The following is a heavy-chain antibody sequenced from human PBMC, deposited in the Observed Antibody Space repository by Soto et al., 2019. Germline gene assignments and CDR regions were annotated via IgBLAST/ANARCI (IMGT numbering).Heavy chain of an antibody. D-gene: IGHD3-22*01. J-gene: IGHJ5*02. CDR2: IYYSGST. V-gene: IGHV4-30-4*01. Sequence: PSETLSLTCTVSGGSISSGDYYWSWIRQPPGKGLEWIGYIYYSGSTYYNPSLKSRVTISVDTSKNQFSLKLSSVTAADTAVYYCARGGSSGYYSSWFHPWGQGTLVTVSS. CDR1: GGSISSGDYY. CDR3: ARGGSSGYYSSWFHP.